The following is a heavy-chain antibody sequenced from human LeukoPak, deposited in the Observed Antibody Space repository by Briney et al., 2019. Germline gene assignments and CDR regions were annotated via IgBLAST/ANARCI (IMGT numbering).Heavy chain of an antibody. CDR2: IGGSGVRT. J-gene: IGHJ6*04. Sequence: GGTLRLSCAASGFTFSTYGMNWVRQAPGKGLEWVSGIGGSGVRTYYADSVKGRFTISRDNAKNSLYLQMNSLRAEDTAVYYCAELGITMIGGVWGKGTTVTISS. D-gene: IGHD3-10*02. CDR3: AELGITMIGGV. CDR1: GFTFSTYG. V-gene: IGHV3-23*01.